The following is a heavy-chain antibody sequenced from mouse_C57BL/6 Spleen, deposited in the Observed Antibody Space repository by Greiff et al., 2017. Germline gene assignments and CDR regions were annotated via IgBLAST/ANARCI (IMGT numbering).Heavy chain of an antibody. J-gene: IGHJ3*01. Sequence: VQLQQSGAELVRPGTSVKVSCKASGYAFTNYLIEWVKQRPGQGLEWIGVINPGSGGTNYNEKFKGKATLTADKSSSTAYMQRSSLTSEDSAVYFCARGVGYYGSSFAYWGQGTLVTVSA. CDR2: INPGSGGT. CDR1: GYAFTNYL. CDR3: ARGVGYYGSSFAY. V-gene: IGHV1-54*01. D-gene: IGHD1-1*01.